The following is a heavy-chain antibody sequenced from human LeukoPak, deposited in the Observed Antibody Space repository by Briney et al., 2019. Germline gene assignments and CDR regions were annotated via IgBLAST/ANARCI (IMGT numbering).Heavy chain of an antibody. D-gene: IGHD2-21*02. V-gene: IGHV4-39*01. CDR1: GASISSRNSY. CDR2: IYYSGST. Sequence: SETLSLACTVSGASISSRNSYWGWIRQPPEKGLEWIGNIYYSGSTYYNPPLKSRVSISIDTSKNQFSLKLNSVTAADTAVYYCARWGDYCGVDCFFDYWGQGILVTVSS. J-gene: IGHJ4*02. CDR3: ARWGDYCGVDCFFDY.